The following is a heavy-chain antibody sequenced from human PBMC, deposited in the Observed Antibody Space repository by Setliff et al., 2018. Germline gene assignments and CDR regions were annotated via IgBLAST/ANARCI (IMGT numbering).Heavy chain of an antibody. Sequence: ASVKVSCKASGYTFTSYGFSWVRQAPGQGLEWMGWINGVNGNTKYSQNFQGRVTFTSDTSANTAFMELSSLRSEDSSMYYCARGQTVGPNSGKDYWGQGTLVTVSS. CDR1: GYTFTSYG. CDR2: INGVNGNT. J-gene: IGHJ4*02. CDR3: ARGQTVGPNSGKDY. V-gene: IGHV1-3*01. D-gene: IGHD1-26*01.